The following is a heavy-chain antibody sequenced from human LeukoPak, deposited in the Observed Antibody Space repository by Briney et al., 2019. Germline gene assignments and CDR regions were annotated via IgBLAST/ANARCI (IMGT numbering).Heavy chain of an antibody. CDR2: IKQDGSDK. J-gene: IGHJ4*02. V-gene: IGHV3-7*01. Sequence: GGSLRLSCEASGFTFFSYWMSWVRQAPGKGLEWVANIKQDGSDKSYVDSVKGRFTISRDNAKDSLYLQMNSLRAEDTAVYYCARHFDLAVVAADFDYWGQGTLVTVSS. CDR1: GFTFFSYW. D-gene: IGHD2-15*01. CDR3: ARHFDLAVVAADFDY.